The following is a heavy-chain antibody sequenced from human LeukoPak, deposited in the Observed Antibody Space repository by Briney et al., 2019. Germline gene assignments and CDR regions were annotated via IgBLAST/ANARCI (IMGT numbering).Heavy chain of an antibody. V-gene: IGHV1-8*01. Sequence: GASVKVSCKASGYTFTIYDINWVRQAPGQGLEWMGWMNPNSGNTDYAQKFQGRVTMTRDTSISTAYMELSSLRAEDTAVYYCARGMGSGSYSAAYYFDYWGQGTLVTVSS. CDR2: MNPNSGNT. J-gene: IGHJ4*02. CDR1: GYTFTIYD. D-gene: IGHD3-22*01. CDR3: ARGMGSGSYSAAYYFDY.